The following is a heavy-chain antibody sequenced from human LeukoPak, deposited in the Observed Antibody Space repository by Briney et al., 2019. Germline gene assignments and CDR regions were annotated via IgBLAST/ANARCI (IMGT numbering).Heavy chain of an antibody. CDR1: GFTFSSYA. V-gene: IGHV3-30-3*01. Sequence: GRSLRLSCAASGFTFSSYAMHWVRQAPGKGLEWVAVISYDGSNKYYADSVKGRFTISRDNSKNTLYLEMISLRAEDTAVYYCAKDRSATYFGMDVWGQGTTVTVSS. J-gene: IGHJ6*02. D-gene: IGHD2-15*01. CDR3: AKDRSATYFGMDV. CDR2: ISYDGSNK.